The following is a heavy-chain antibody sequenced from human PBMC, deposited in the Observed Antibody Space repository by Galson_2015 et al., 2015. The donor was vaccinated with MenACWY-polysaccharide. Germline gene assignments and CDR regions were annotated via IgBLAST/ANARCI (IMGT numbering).Heavy chain of an antibody. D-gene: IGHD2-15*01. CDR2: IVPIVDMP. CDR3: ARSYCSGSICYFDS. Sequence: SVKVSCKASRGTFNDYSVYWVRQAPGQGLECMGRIVPIVDMPNYAQKFQGRVTITADKSTSTGYMELTSLRSEDTATYYCARSYCSGSICYFDSWGQGTLVTVSS. J-gene: IGHJ4*02. V-gene: IGHV1-69*02. CDR1: RGTFNDYS.